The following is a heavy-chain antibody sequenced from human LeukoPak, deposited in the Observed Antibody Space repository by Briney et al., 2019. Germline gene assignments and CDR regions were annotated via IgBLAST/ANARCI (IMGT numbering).Heavy chain of an antibody. J-gene: IGHJ6*02. D-gene: IGHD3-9*01. CDR3: ARGHADYDTLTGYSIYALDV. CDR2: ISAYNGNT. V-gene: IGHV1-18*01. Sequence: GASVKVSCKASGYTFTNFVISWVRQAPGQGLEWMGWISAYNGNTNYAQKLQGRVTMTTDTSTSTAYMELRSLRSDDTAVYYCARGHADYDTLTGYSIYALDVWGQGTTVTVSS. CDR1: GYTFTNFV.